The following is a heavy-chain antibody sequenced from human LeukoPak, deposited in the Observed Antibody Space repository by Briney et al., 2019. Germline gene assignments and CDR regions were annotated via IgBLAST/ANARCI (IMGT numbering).Heavy chain of an antibody. J-gene: IGHJ4*02. V-gene: IGHV3-23*01. CDR1: GFTFSTYA. Sequence: GGSLRLSCAASGFTFSTYAMSWVRQAPGKGLEWVSAISGGGGSTYYADSVKGRFTISRDNSKNTLSLQMNSLRAEDTAVYYCAKVTYGSGTYGAFDYWGQGTLVTVSS. D-gene: IGHD3-10*01. CDR3: AKVTYGSGTYGAFDY. CDR2: ISGGGGST.